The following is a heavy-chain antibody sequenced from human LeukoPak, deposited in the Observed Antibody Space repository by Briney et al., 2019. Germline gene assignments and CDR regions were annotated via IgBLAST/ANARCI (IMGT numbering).Heavy chain of an antibody. CDR2: IYASGNT. CDR1: GGSISSGSLY. CDR3: ARKGGLGDAFDI. J-gene: IGHJ3*02. Sequence: SQTLSLTCTVSGGSISSGSLYWGWVRQPAGMRLEWIGRIYASGNTNYNPSLKSRVTISVDTSMNQFSLKLNSVTAADTAVYYCARKGGLGDAFDIWGQGTMVTVSS. D-gene: IGHD3-16*01. V-gene: IGHV4-61*02.